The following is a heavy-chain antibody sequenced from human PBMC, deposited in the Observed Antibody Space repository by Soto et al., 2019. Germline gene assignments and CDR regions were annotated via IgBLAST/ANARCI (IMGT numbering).Heavy chain of an antibody. CDR1: GSTFSSYT. V-gene: IGHV1-69*02. CDR3: ARVIRFSQEWRSGAAV. Sequence: QVQLVQSGAEVKKPGSSVKVSCKASGSTFSSYTISWVRQAPGQGLEWMGRIIPILGIANYAQKFQGRVTITADKSTSTAYMELRSLRSEDTAVYYCARVIRFSQEWRSGAAVWGKGTTVTVSS. CDR2: IIPILGIA. D-gene: IGHD3-16*01. J-gene: IGHJ6*04.